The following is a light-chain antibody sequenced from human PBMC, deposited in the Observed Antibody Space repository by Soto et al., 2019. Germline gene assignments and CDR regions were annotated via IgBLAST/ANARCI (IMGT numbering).Light chain of an antibody. CDR1: QSISSW. Sequence: DIPMTQSPSTLSASVGDRVTITCRASQSISSWLAWYQQKPGKAPKLLIYKASSLESGVPSRFSGSGSGTEFTLTISSLQPDDFATYYCQQYNSYSLPFTFGPGTKVDIK. J-gene: IGKJ3*01. V-gene: IGKV1-5*03. CDR3: QQYNSYSLPFT. CDR2: KAS.